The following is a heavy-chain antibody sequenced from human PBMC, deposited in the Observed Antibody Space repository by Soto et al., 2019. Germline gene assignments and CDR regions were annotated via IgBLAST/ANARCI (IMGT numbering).Heavy chain of an antibody. Sequence: SQTLSLTCAISGYSVSSNSAAWNWIRQSPSRGLEWLGRTYYRSNWYNDYAVSVKSRITITPDTSKNKFSLQLNSVTPEDTAVYYCARERTLWFGELPNHKNHHHYYYCYGMEFWGQGTTVTLSS. J-gene: IGHJ6*01. V-gene: IGHV6-1*01. CDR2: TYYRSNWYN. D-gene: IGHD3-10*01. CDR3: ARERTLWFGELPNHKNHHHYYYCYGMEF. CDR1: GYSVSSNSAA.